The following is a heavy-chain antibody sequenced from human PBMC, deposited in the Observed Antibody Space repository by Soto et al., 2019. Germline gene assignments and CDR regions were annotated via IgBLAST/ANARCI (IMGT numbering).Heavy chain of an antibody. CDR2: INSKSGGT. V-gene: IGHV1-2*02. D-gene: IGHD1-26*01. CDR3: ARSSGSYSYYGMDV. Sequence: QVQLVQSGAEVRKPGASVKVSCKASGYTFTGYFMHWVRQAPGQGLEWMGWINSKSGGTNYAQKFQGRVTMTRDTSISTAYMELSGLRSDDTAVYYCARSSGSYSYYGMDVWGQGTTVTVSS. CDR1: GYTFTGYF. J-gene: IGHJ6*02.